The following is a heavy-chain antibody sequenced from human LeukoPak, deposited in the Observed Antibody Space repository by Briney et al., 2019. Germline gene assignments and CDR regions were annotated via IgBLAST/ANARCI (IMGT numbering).Heavy chain of an antibody. Sequence: GGSLRLSCAASGFTVSSNYMSWVRQAPGKGLEWVSVMYSGGSTYYADSVKGRFTISRDTSKNTLYLQINSLRAEDTAVYYCARDWRYYDSSGYPIHDAFDIWGQGTMVTVSS. CDR3: ARDWRYYDSSGYPIHDAFDI. D-gene: IGHD3-22*01. V-gene: IGHV3-66*02. CDR1: GFTVSSNY. CDR2: MYSGGST. J-gene: IGHJ3*02.